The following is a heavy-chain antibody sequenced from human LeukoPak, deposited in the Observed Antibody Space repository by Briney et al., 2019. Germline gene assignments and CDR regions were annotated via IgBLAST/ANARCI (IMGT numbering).Heavy chain of an antibody. CDR1: GFTFSSYW. J-gene: IGHJ5*02. D-gene: IGHD2-2*01. CDR3: AREVRYCSSTSCLYNWFDP. V-gene: IGHV3-7*01. Sequence: LAGGSLRLSCAAPGFTFSSYWMSWVRQAPGKGLEWVANIKQDGSEKYYVDSVKGRFTISRDNAKNSLYLQMNSLRAEDTAVYYCAREVRYCSSTSCLYNWFDPWGQGTLVTVSS. CDR2: IKQDGSEK.